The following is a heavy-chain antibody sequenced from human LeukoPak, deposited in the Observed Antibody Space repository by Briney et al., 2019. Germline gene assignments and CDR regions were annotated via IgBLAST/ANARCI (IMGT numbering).Heavy chain of an antibody. V-gene: IGHV4-31*03. CDR3: ARGGDGYNDY. Sequence: SETLSLTCTVSGGSISSGGYYWSWIRQHPGKGLEWIGYIYYSGSTYYNPSLKSRVTISVDTSKNQFSLKLSSVTAADTAVYYCARGGDGYNDYWGQGTLVTVSS. J-gene: IGHJ4*02. D-gene: IGHD5-24*01. CDR1: GGSISSGGYY. CDR2: IYYSGST.